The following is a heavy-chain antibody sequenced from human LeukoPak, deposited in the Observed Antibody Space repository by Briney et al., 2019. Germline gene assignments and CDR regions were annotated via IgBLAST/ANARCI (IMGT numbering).Heavy chain of an antibody. Sequence: PGGSLRLSCAASGFTFSDYYMDWVRQSAGKGLEWVVRSRDKANSYATEYAPSVKGRFTVSRDESKNELYLQINSLRIEDTAVYYCARDDGGSYDHWGQGTLVTVSS. CDR3: ARDDGGSYDH. V-gene: IGHV3-72*01. D-gene: IGHD3-16*01. CDR1: GFTFSDYY. CDR2: SRDKANSYAT. J-gene: IGHJ5*02.